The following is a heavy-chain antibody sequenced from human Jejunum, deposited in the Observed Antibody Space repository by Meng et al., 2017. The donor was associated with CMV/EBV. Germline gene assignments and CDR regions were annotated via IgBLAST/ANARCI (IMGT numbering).Heavy chain of an antibody. V-gene: IGHV3-23*01. CDR3: DASDY. Sequence: GGSVRLSCGASGFAFSSYDMSWVRQAPGKGLEWVTTITGSSGRTQYADSVKGRFTIYRDNSKNTLDLQMNSLRAEGAAVYYCDASDYWGQGTLVTVSS. CDR2: ITGSSGRT. D-gene: IGHD6-6*01. CDR1: GFAFSSYD. J-gene: IGHJ4*02.